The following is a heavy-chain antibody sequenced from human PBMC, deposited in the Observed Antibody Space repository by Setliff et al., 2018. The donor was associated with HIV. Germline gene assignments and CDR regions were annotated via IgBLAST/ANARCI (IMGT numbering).Heavy chain of an antibody. Sequence: SEILSLTCTVSGGSISSFYWSWIRQPPGKGLEWIGYIYYSGSTSYNPSLKSRVTISVDTSKTQFSLKLSSVTAADTAVYYCARHAPRNHDLAGVFYPYYMDVWGKGTTVTVSS. V-gene: IGHV4-59*08. J-gene: IGHJ6*03. CDR1: GGSISSFY. CDR2: IYYSGST. D-gene: IGHD1-1*01. CDR3: ARHAPRNHDLAGVFYPYYMDV.